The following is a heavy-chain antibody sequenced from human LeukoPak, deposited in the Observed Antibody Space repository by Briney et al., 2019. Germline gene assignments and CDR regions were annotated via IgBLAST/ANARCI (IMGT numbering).Heavy chain of an antibody. Sequence: RPSETLSLTCTVSGGSVSSGSYYGSWIRQPPGKGLEWIGYIYYSGSTNYNPSLKSRVTISVDTSKNQFSLKLSSVTAADTAVYYCASSVVLGAFDIWGQGTMVTVSS. CDR3: ASSVVLGAFDI. D-gene: IGHD4/OR15-4a*01. V-gene: IGHV4-61*01. J-gene: IGHJ3*02. CDR2: IYYSGST. CDR1: GGSVSSGSYY.